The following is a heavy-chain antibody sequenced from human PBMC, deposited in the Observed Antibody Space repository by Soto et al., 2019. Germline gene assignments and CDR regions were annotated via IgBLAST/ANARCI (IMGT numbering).Heavy chain of an antibody. CDR1: GFTFSSYA. Sequence: GGSLRLSCAASGFTFSSYAMSWVRQAPGKGLEWVSAISGSGGSTYYADSVKGRFTISRDNSKNTLYLHMNSLRAEDASVYDCAKDRRIAVAGTAFDIWGQGTMVTVSS. CDR3: AKDRRIAVAGTAFDI. V-gene: IGHV3-23*01. D-gene: IGHD6-19*01. CDR2: ISGSGGST. J-gene: IGHJ3*02.